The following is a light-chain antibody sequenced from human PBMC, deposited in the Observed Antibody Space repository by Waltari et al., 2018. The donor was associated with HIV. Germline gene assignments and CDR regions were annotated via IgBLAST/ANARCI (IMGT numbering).Light chain of an antibody. CDR1: SSHIGAYNN. Sequence: QSALTQPASVSGSRGQSITMPCTVTSSHIGAYNNVSWFQQRPGKAPKLIIYDVTDRPSGVSKRFSGSKSGITASLTISGLQADDEGDYYCSSYTASNTLWVFGGGTKLTVL. CDR3: SSYTASNTLWV. V-gene: IGLV2-14*03. CDR2: DVT. J-gene: IGLJ3*02.